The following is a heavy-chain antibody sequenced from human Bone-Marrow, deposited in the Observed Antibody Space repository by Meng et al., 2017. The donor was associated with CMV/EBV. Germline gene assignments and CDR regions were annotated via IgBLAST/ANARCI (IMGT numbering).Heavy chain of an antibody. CDR2: ISGSGGST. J-gene: IGHJ6*02. V-gene: IGHV3-23*01. Sequence: GESLKISCAASGFTFSSYAMSWVRQAPGKGLEWVSAISGSGGSTYYADSVKGRFTISRDNSKNTLYLQMNSLRAEDTAVYYCAKGVGGYYYDGMDVWGQGTTVTVSS. CDR3: AKGVGGYYYDGMDV. CDR1: GFTFSSYA.